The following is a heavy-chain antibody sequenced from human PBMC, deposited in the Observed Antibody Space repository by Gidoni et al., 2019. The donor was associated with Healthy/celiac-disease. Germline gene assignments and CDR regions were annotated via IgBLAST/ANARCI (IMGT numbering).Heavy chain of an antibody. J-gene: IGHJ4*02. V-gene: IGHV1-69*02. CDR3: ARAGYSSGWHPGEVYFDY. CDR1: GGTFSSYT. CDR2: IIPILGIA. D-gene: IGHD6-19*01. Sequence: QVQLVQSGAAVKKPGSSVKVSCKASGGTFSSYTISLVRQAPGQGLEWMGRIIPILGIANYAQKFQGRVTITADKSTSTAYMELSSLRSEDTAVYYCARAGYSSGWHPGEVYFDYWGQGTLVTVSS.